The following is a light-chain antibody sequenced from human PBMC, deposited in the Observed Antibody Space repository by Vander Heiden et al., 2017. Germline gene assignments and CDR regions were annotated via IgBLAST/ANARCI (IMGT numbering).Light chain of an antibody. CDR2: AAS. J-gene: IGKJ2*01. Sequence: SVGHIVTIPCLSSQSISSYLNWYQQKPGKAPKLLIYAASSLQSGVPSRFSGSGSGTDFTLTISSLQPEDFATYYCQQSYSTPLYTFGQGTKLEIK. V-gene: IGKV1-39*01. CDR3: QQSYSTPLYT. CDR1: QSISSY.